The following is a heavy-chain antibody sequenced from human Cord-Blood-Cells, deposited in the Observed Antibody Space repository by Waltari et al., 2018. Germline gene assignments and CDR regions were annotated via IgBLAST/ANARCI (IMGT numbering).Heavy chain of an antibody. CDR2: ISGSGGST. J-gene: IGHJ4*02. V-gene: IGHV3-23*01. CDR1: GFTFSSCA. CDR3: AERGGQLVFDY. D-gene: IGHD6-6*01. Sequence: EVQLLESGGGLVQPGGSLRLSCAASGFTFSSCAMSWVRQALGKGLEWVSAISGSGGSTYYADSVKGRFTISRDNSKNTLYLQMNSLRAEDTAVYYCAERGGQLVFDYWGQGTLVTVSS.